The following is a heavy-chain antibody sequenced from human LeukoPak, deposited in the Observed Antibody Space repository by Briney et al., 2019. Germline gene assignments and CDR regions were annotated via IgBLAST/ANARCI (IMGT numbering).Heavy chain of an antibody. CDR1: GFSLSTSGVG. J-gene: IGHJ4*02. CDR2: IYWNDDK. D-gene: IGHD3-3*01. Sequence: SGPTLVKPTQTLTLTCTFSGFSLSTSGVGVGWIRQPPGKALEWLALIYWNDDKRYIPSLKSRLTITKDTSKTQEVLTMTNMDPVDTATYYCAHSGGQYDFWIPAADYWGQGTLVTVSS. CDR3: AHSGGQYDFWIPAADY. V-gene: IGHV2-5*01.